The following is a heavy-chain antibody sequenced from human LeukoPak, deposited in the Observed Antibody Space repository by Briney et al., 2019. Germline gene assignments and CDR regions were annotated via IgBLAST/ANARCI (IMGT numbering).Heavy chain of an antibody. V-gene: IGHV1-2*02. CDR2: IHPNSGGT. Sequence: ASVKVSCTSAGYTFTGYYMHWVRQAPGQGLDWIGWIHPNSGGTNYAQKFQGRVTMTRDTSISTAYMELSRLRSDDTAVYYCARDGEDIVVVPAGWFDPWGQGTLVTVSS. CDR1: GYTFTGYY. D-gene: IGHD2-2*01. CDR3: ARDGEDIVVVPAGWFDP. J-gene: IGHJ5*02.